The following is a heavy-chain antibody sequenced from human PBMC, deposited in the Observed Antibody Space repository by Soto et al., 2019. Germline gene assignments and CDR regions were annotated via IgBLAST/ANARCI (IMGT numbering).Heavy chain of an antibody. CDR3: ARGPPGPSPRWDG. V-gene: IGHV4-30-2*01. CDR2: IYYTGST. Sequence: SETLSLTCAVSGGSMSRGGQAWSWIRQPPGKGLEWLGFIYYTGSTYYNPSLKSRVTLSVDRSKNQFSLTLTSVTAADTAMYFCARGPPGPSPRWDGWGQGTTVTVSS. CDR1: GGSMSRGGQA. D-gene: IGHD3-10*01. J-gene: IGHJ6*02.